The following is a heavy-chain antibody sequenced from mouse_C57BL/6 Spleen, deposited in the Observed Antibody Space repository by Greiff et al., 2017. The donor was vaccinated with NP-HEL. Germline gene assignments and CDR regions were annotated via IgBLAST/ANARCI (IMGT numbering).Heavy chain of an antibody. CDR2: IDPSDSYT. D-gene: IGHD1-1*01. CDR3: ARGYYGSYFDY. Sequence: QVQLQQPGAELVMPGASVKLSCKASGYTFTSYWMHWVKQRPGQGLEWIGEIDPSDSYTNYNQKFKGKSTFTVDKSSSTAYMQLSSLTSEDSAVYYCARGYYGSYFDYWGQGTTLTVSS. V-gene: IGHV1-69*01. J-gene: IGHJ2*01. CDR1: GYTFTSYW.